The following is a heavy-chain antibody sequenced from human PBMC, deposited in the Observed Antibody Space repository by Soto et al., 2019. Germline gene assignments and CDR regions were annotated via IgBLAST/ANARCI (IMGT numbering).Heavy chain of an antibody. CDR1: GFIFSNFA. D-gene: IGHD5-12*01. CDR3: AKDFLDLVSTSWYFDL. V-gene: IGHV3-23*01. Sequence: PGGSLRLSCAASGFIFSNFAMSWVRQSPGKGLEWVSAINGVGGRTFYSDSVRGRFTISRDNSKNRLYLQMNSLRAEDTAEYFCAKDFLDLVSTSWYFDLWGRGTLVTVSS. J-gene: IGHJ2*01. CDR2: INGVGGRT.